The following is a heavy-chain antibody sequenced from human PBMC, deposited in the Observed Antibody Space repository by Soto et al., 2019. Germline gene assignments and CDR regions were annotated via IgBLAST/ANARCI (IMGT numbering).Heavy chain of an antibody. J-gene: IGHJ5*02. Sequence: ASVKVSCKASGYTFTGYYMHWVRQAPGQGLEWMGWINPNSGGTNYAQKFQGWVTMTRDTSISTAYMELSRLRSDDTAVYYCARAAAAHTWLDPWGQGTLVTVSS. CDR1: GYTFTGYY. D-gene: IGHD6-13*01. CDR3: ARAAAAHTWLDP. V-gene: IGHV1-2*04. CDR2: INPNSGGT.